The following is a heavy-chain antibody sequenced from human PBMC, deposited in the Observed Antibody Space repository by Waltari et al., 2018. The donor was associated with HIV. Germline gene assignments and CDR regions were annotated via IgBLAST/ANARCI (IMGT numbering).Heavy chain of an antibody. V-gene: IGHV3-30*04. CDR3: ARPLHYDSSGSFDY. J-gene: IGHJ4*02. D-gene: IGHD3-22*01. CDR1: GFTFSSYA. CDR2: ISYDGSNK. Sequence: QVQLVESGGGVVQPGRSLRLSCAASGFTFSSYAMHWVRQAPGKGLEWVAVISYDGSNKYYADSVKGRFTISRDNSKNTLYLQMNSLRAEDTAVYYCARPLHYDSSGSFDYWGQGTLVTVSS.